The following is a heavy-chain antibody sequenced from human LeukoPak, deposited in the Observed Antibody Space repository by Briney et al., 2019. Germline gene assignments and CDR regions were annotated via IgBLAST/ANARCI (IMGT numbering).Heavy chain of an antibody. CDR3: VKDTNNLGYCSGGRCPFFDY. V-gene: IGHV3-64D*06. D-gene: IGHD2-15*01. Sequence: GGSLRLSCSASGFTFSSYAMHWVRQAPGKGLEYVSAISSNGGSTYYADSVKGRFTISRDSSKNTLYLQMSSLRPEDTAVFYCVKDTNNLGYCSGGRCPFFDYWGQGTLVTVSS. CDR2: ISSNGGST. CDR1: GFTFSSYA. J-gene: IGHJ4*02.